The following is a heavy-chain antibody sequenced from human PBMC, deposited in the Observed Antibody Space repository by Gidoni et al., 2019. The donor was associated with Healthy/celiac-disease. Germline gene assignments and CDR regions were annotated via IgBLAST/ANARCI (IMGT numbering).Heavy chain of an antibody. V-gene: IGHV3-30*18. J-gene: IGHJ5*02. D-gene: IGHD3-3*01. CDR2: ISYDGSNK. Sequence: QVQLVESGGGVVQPGRSLRLSCAASGFTFSRYGMHWVRQAPGKGLEWVAVISYDGSNKYYADSVKGRFTISRDNSKNTLYLQMNSLRAEDTAVYYCAKGNTIPPRGGDWFDPWGQGTLVTVSS. CDR3: AKGNTIPPRGGDWFDP. CDR1: GFTFSRYG.